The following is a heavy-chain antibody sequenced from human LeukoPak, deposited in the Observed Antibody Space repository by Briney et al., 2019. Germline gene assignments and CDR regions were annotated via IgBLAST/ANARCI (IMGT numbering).Heavy chain of an antibody. V-gene: IGHV3-21*01. D-gene: IGHD2-15*01. J-gene: IGHJ4*02. Sequence: KTGGSLGLSCAASGFTFSSYSMNWVRQAPGKGLEWVSSISSSSSYIYYADSVKGRFTISRDNAKNSLYLQMNSLRAEDTAVYYCARGRGENCSGGSCYYVKGGDYWGQGTLVTVSS. CDR3: ARGRGENCSGGSCYYVKGGDY. CDR1: GFTFSSYS. CDR2: ISSSSSYI.